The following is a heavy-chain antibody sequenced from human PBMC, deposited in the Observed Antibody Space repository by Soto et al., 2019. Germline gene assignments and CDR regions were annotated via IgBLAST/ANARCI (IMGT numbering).Heavy chain of an antibody. CDR2: INAGNGNT. D-gene: IGHD3-10*01. J-gene: IGHJ4*02. V-gene: IGHV1-3*01. CDR1: GYTFTNYA. CDR3: AGAGEGAPALDY. Sequence: ASVKVSCKASGYTFTNYAMHWMRRAPGQRLEWMGWINAGNGNTKYSQKFQGRVTITRDTSASTAYMELSSLRSEDTAVYYCAGAGEGAPALDYWGQGPPVPVSP.